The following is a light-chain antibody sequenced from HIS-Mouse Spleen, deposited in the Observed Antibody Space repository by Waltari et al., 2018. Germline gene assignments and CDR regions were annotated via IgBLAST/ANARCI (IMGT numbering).Light chain of an antibody. CDR1: SSDVGSYNL. CDR3: CSYAGSSTYWV. J-gene: IGLJ3*02. V-gene: IGLV2-23*01. CDR2: AGS. Sequence: QSALTQPASVSGSPGQSITISCTGTSSDVGSYNLVSWYQQHPGKAPKLMLYAGSKRPSGVSNRFSGSKSGNTASLTISWLQAEDEADYYCCSYAGSSTYWVFGGGTKLTVL.